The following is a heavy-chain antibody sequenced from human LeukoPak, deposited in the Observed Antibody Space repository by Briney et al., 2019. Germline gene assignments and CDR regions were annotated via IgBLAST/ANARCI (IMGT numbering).Heavy chain of an antibody. CDR1: GGSISSYY. CDR3: ARSRQASGLFNS. J-gene: IGHJ5*01. V-gene: IGHV4-59*01. D-gene: IGHD3-10*01. Sequence: KPSETLSLTSTVSGGSISSYYWSWIRQPPGKGLEWIGYIYYSGSTNYNPSLKSRVTISVDTSKNQFSLKLSSVTAADTAVYYCARSRQASGLFNSWGQGTLVVVSS. CDR2: IYYSGST.